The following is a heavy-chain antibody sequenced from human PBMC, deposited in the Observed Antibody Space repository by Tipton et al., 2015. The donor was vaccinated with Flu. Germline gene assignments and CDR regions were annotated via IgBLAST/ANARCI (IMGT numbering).Heavy chain of an antibody. CDR3: ARDRIVNGFWTGYERYGMDV. Sequence: LSCTVSGGSIRSASDYWGWVRQTPGKGLERIGNIHYSGKTYYDMPLKSRVTISVDTSNNQFSLKLSSVTAADTGLYYCARDRIVNGFWTGYERYGMDVWGQGTTVTVSS. CDR2: IHYSGKT. D-gene: IGHD3/OR15-3a*01. V-gene: IGHV4-39*07. J-gene: IGHJ6*02. CDR1: GGSIRSASDY.